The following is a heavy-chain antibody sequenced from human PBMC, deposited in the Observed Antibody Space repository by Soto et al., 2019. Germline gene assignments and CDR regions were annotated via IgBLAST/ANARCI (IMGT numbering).Heavy chain of an antibody. CDR1: GFTFSSHG. D-gene: IGHD3-22*01. V-gene: IGHV3-64*02. J-gene: IGHJ4*02. Sequence: EVQLVESGEGLVQPGGSLRLSCAASGFTFSSHGMHWVRQAPGKGLEYVSAISASGGTTYYADSVKGRFTISRDNSKNTLYLQMGSLRAEDMAVYYCARTFYDSGAYYYDYWGPGTLVTVSS. CDR2: ISASGGTT. CDR3: ARTFYDSGAYYYDY.